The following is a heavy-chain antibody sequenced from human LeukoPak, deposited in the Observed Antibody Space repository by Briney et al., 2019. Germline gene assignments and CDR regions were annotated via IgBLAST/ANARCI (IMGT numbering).Heavy chain of an antibody. J-gene: IGHJ4*02. CDR3: ASHLVF. CDR2: IKQDGSEK. CDR1: GFTFSSYG. D-gene: IGHD2-8*01. Sequence: GGSLRLSCAASGFTFSSYGMHWVRQAPGKGLEWVANIKQDGSEKYYVDSVKGRFTISRDNAKNSLYLQMNSLRAEDTAVYYCASHLVFWGQGTLVTVSS. V-gene: IGHV3-7*01.